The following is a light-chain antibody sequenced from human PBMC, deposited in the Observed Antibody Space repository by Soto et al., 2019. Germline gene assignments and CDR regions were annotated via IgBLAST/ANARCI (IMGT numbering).Light chain of an antibody. CDR1: QGISSY. V-gene: IGKV1-9*01. J-gene: IGKJ3*01. Sequence: DIQLTQSPSFLSASVGDRVTITCRASQGISSYLAWYQQKPGKAPKLLIYAASTLQSGVPSRFSGSGSGTEFTLTISSLQPEDFANYYCQQLNSHFTFGPGTKVDIK. CDR3: QQLNSHFT. CDR2: AAS.